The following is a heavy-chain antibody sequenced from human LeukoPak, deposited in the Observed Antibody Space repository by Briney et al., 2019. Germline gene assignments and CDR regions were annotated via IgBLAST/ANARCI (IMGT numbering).Heavy chain of an antibody. J-gene: IGHJ4*02. V-gene: IGHV3-48*03. CDR3: ARDDGSTWSFDY. D-gene: IGHD6-13*01. CDR2: ISTSGSPI. CDR1: GFTFSTYE. Sequence: GGSLRLSCAASGFTFSTYEMNWVRQAPGKGLEWVSYISTSGSPIYYADSVKGRFTISRDNAKNSLYLQMNSLRAEDTAVYYCARDDGSTWSFDYWGQGTLVTVSS.